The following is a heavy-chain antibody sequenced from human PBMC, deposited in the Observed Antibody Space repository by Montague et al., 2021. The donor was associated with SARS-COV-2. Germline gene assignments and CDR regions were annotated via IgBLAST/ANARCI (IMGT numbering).Heavy chain of an antibody. Sequence: SLRLSCAASGFTFSSYSMNWVRQAPGKGLEWVSSTSSSSSYIYYADSVKGRFTISRDNAKNSLYLQMNSLRAEDTAVYYCARDFGYYYGSGSYPTFDYWGQGTLVTVSS. CDR1: GFTFSSYS. J-gene: IGHJ4*02. D-gene: IGHD3-10*01. CDR3: ARDFGYYYGSGSYPTFDY. V-gene: IGHV3-21*01. CDR2: TSSSSSYI.